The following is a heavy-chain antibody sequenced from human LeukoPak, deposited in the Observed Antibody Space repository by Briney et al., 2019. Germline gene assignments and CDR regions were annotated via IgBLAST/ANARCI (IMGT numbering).Heavy chain of an antibody. V-gene: IGHV3-21*01. CDR3: ARGPPYIVVVTAIGFFDS. CDR1: GFTFSSYS. D-gene: IGHD2-21*02. Sequence: GSLRLSCAASGFTFSSYSMNWVRQAPGKGLEWVSSISSSSSYIYYADSVKSRFTISRDNAKNSLYLQMNSLRAEDTAVYYCARGPPYIVVVTAIGFFDSWGQGTLVTVSS. CDR2: ISSSSSYI. J-gene: IGHJ4*02.